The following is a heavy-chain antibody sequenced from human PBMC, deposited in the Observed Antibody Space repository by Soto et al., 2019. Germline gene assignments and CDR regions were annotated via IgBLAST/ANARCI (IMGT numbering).Heavy chain of an antibody. CDR2: IYYSGST. J-gene: IGHJ4*02. D-gene: IGHD5-18*01. CDR3: ARVPIQLWSRSYFDY. Sequence: QVQLQESGPGLVKPSQTLSLTCTVSGGSISSGGYYWSWIRQHPGKGLEWIGYIYYSGSTYYNPSLRSRVTISGDTSKNQFSLKLSSVTAADTAVYYCARVPIQLWSRSYFDYWGQGTLVTVSS. V-gene: IGHV4-31*03. CDR1: GGSISSGGYY.